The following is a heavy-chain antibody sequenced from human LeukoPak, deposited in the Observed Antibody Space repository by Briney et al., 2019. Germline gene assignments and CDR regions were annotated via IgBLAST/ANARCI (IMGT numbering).Heavy chain of an antibody. CDR2: ISAYNGHT. J-gene: IGHJ5*02. CDR1: GYTFTNYG. CDR3: ARALYSDYYSYLNWFDP. D-gene: IGHD5-12*01. Sequence: ASVKVSCKASGYTFTNYGIGWVRQDPGQGLEWMGWISAYNGHTNYAQKFQGRVTMTTDTSTSTAYVELRSLRSDDTAIYYCARALYSDYYSYLNWFDPWGQGTLVTVSS. V-gene: IGHV1-18*01.